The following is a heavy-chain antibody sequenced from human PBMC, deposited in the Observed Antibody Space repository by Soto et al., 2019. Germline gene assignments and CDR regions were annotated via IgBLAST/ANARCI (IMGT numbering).Heavy chain of an antibody. Sequence: PGGSLRLSCAASGFTFSSYWMSWVRQAPGKGLEWVANIKQDGSEKYYVDSVKGRFTISRDNAKNSLYLQMNSLRAEDTAVYYCARDRQGLSGNYYFDSWGQGTLVTVSS. V-gene: IGHV3-7*01. CDR3: ARDRQGLSGNYYFDS. D-gene: IGHD3-22*01. CDR2: IKQDGSEK. CDR1: GFTFSSYW. J-gene: IGHJ4*02.